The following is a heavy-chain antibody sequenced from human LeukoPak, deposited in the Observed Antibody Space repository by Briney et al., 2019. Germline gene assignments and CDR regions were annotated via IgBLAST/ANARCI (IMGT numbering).Heavy chain of an antibody. J-gene: IGHJ6*02. CDR3: ARAGYDFWSGYQNYYYGMDV. D-gene: IGHD3-3*01. CDR2: ISAYNGNT. V-gene: IGHV1-18*01. CDR1: GYTFTSYG. Sequence: ASVTVSCTASGYTFTSYGISWVRQAPGQGLEWMGWISAYNGNTNYAQKLQGRITMTTDTSTSTAYMELRSLRSDDTAVYYCARAGYDFWSGYQNYYYGMDVWGQGTTVTVSS.